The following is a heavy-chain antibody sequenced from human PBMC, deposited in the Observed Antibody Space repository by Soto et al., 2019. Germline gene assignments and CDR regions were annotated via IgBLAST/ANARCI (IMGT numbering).Heavy chain of an antibody. Sequence: GGSLRLSCAASGFTFSSYWIHWVRQTPGKGLVWVSRIDIAGDTTTYADSVKGRFTISRDNAKNTLYLQMNSLRAEDTAVYYCARDQTVAGPTTFDYCGQGTLVTVSS. CDR1: GFTFSSYW. CDR3: ARDQTVAGPTTFDY. D-gene: IGHD6-19*01. V-gene: IGHV3-74*01. CDR2: IDIAGDTT. J-gene: IGHJ4*02.